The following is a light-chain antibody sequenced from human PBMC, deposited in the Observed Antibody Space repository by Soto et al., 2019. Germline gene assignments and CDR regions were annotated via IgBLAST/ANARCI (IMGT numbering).Light chain of an antibody. CDR2: NAF. J-gene: IGKJ1*01. CDR1: QSVNIY. Sequence: EIVLTQSPATLSLSPGERATLSCRASQSVNIYLAWYQQKPGQAPKLLINNAFNRATGIPDRFSGSGSGTDFTLTISRLEPEDFAVYYCQQYGNPGTFGQGTKVDI. CDR3: QQYGNPGT. V-gene: IGKV3-11*01.